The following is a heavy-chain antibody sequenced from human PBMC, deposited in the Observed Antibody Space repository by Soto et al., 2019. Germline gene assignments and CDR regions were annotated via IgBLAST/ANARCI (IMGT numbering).Heavy chain of an antibody. J-gene: IGHJ4*02. CDR2: VKREIDGGTI. CDR1: VLIARDVY. CDR3: TVGHYGD. Sequence: EVQLVASGGGLVKPGGSLRLSCPASVLIARDVYLSWVRQPPGKGLEWVGHVKREIDGGTIDYAAPVKGRFTISRDDSENTLHLQMNSLKTEDTAVYYCTVGHYGDWGQGTLVTVSP. V-gene: IGHV3-15*01. D-gene: IGHD3-10*01.